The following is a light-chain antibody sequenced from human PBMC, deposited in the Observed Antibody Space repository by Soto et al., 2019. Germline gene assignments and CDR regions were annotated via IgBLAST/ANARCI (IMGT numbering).Light chain of an antibody. CDR2: DAS. V-gene: IGKV1-5*01. CDR3: QQRNSYPRT. Sequence: DIQMTQSPSTLSASLGDRVTSTCRASQTISSWLAWYQQKPGKAPKLLIYDASSLESGVPSRFSGSGSGTEFTLTISSLQPEDVATYYCQQRNSYPRTLGQGTKVDIK. J-gene: IGKJ2*01. CDR1: QTISSW.